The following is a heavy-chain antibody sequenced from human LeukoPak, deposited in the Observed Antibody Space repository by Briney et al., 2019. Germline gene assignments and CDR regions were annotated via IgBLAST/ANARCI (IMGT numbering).Heavy chain of an antibody. D-gene: IGHD3-3*01. CDR3: AKDRILSYDFWSGYYRALDY. Sequence: GGSLSLSCAACGFTFSSYAMSCLREAPGKGVEWVSTISGCGSRLDYADSVKGRFTISRDNSKNTLYMQMNSLRAEDWAVYYCAKDRILSYDFWSGYYRALDYWGQGTLVTVSS. CDR1: GFTFSSYA. J-gene: IGHJ4*02. CDR2: ISGCGSRL. V-gene: IGHV3-23*01.